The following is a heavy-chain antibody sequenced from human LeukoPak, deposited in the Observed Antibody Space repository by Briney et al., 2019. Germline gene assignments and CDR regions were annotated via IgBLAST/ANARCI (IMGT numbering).Heavy chain of an antibody. V-gene: IGHV4-59*01. CDR3: ARGVYAGGFDP. D-gene: IGHD2-8*01. J-gene: IGHJ5*02. CDR1: GGSISSYY. Sequence: TSETLSLTCTVSGGSISSYYWSWIRQPPGKGLEWIGYIYYSGSTNYNPSLKSRVTISVDTSKNQFSLKLSSVTAADTAVYYCARGVYAGGFDPWGQGTLVTVSS. CDR2: IYYSGST.